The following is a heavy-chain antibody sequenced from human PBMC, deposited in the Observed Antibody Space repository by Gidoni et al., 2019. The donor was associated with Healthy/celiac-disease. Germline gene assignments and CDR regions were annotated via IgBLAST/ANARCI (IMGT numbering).Heavy chain of an antibody. CDR3: ARDDGELWFGVRDWFDP. D-gene: IGHD3-10*01. Sequence: QVQLVESGGGVVQPGRSLRLSCAASGFTFSSYGMHWVRQAPGKGLVWVAVIWYDGSNKYYADAVKGRFTISRDNSKNTLYLQMNSLRAEDTAVYYCARDDGELWFGVRDWFDPWGQGTLVTVSS. V-gene: IGHV3-33*01. CDR1: GFTFSSYG. CDR2: IWYDGSNK. J-gene: IGHJ5*02.